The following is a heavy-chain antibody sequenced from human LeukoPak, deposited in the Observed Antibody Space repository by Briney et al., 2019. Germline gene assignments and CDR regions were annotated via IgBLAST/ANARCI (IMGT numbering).Heavy chain of an antibody. CDR2: IIPIFGTA. D-gene: IGHD3-3*01. CDR1: GGTFSSYA. CDR3: ARRARDDFWSGYFRSWYYYYGMDV. J-gene: IGHJ6*02. V-gene: IGHV1-69*13. Sequence: ASVTVSCTASGGTFSSYAISWVRQAPGQGLEWMGGIIPIFGTANYAQKFQGRVTITADESTSTAYMELSSLRSEDTAVYYCARRARDDFWSGYFRSWYYYYGMDVWGQGTTVTVSS.